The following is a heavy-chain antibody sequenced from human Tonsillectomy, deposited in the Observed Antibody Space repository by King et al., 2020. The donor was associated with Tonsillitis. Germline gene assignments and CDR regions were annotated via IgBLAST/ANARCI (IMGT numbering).Heavy chain of an antibody. CDR1: ELTFSSHG. V-gene: IGHV3-74*01. J-gene: IGHJ4*02. CDR2: ISDDGSRT. Sequence: VQLVESGGGVVQPGGSLRLSCTASELTFSSHGMHWVRQAPGEGLEWVSRISDDGSRTSYADSVRGRFTISRDNAKNTFYLQMTGLIPEDTAVYYCARERAGYFDLWGKGTLVTGSS. CDR3: ARERAGYFDL.